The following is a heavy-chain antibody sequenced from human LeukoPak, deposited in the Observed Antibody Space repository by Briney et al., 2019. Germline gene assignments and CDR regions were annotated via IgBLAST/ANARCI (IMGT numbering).Heavy chain of an antibody. V-gene: IGHV3-30-3*01. CDR1: GFTFSSYA. CDR2: ISYDGSNK. J-gene: IGHJ4*02. CDR3: AGDGYFDY. Sequence: GGSLRLSCAASGFTFSSYAMHWARQAPGKGLEWVAVISYDGSNKHYVDSVKGRFTISRDNSKNTLYLQMNSLRAEDTAVYYCAGDGYFDYWGQGTLVTVSS.